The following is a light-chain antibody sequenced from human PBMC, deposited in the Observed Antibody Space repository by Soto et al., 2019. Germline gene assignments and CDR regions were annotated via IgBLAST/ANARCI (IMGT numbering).Light chain of an antibody. Sequence: QSALTQPASASGSPGQSITISCTGSSSDVGGYNHVTWYQQHPGKAPKLMIYEVNDRPSGVSDRFSGSKSGNTASLTISGLQAEDEADYYCSSYRSSHPSDVFGTGTKVTVL. J-gene: IGLJ1*01. V-gene: IGLV2-14*01. CDR2: EVN. CDR3: SSYRSSHPSDV. CDR1: SSDVGGYNH.